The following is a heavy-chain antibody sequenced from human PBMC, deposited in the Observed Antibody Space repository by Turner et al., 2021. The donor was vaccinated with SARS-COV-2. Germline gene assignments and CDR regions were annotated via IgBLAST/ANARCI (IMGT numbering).Heavy chain of an antibody. CDR2: IWYDGSNK. J-gene: IGHJ4*02. V-gene: IGHV3-33*01. CDR1: GFTFISYG. Sequence: QVPLVESGGGVVQPGRSLRLSCAASGFTFISYGMHWVRQAPGKGLEWVAVIWYDGSNKYYADSVKGRFTISRDNSKNTLYLQMNSLRAEDTAVYYCARDGGYSGYAYFDYWGQGTLVTVSS. CDR3: ARDGGYSGYAYFDY. D-gene: IGHD5-12*01.